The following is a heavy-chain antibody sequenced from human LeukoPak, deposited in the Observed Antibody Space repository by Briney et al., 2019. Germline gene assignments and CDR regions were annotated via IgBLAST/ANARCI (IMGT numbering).Heavy chain of an antibody. CDR2: ISGSGGCT. CDR3: AKDLTTRYYGSGSHDY. Sequence: GGSLRLSCAASGFTFSSYGMSWVRQAPGKGLEWVLAISGSGGCTYYADSVKGRFTISRDNSKNTLYLQMNSLRAEDTAVYYCAKDLTTRYYGSGSHDYWGQGTLVTVSS. V-gene: IGHV3-23*01. D-gene: IGHD3-10*01. CDR1: GFTFSSYG. J-gene: IGHJ4*02.